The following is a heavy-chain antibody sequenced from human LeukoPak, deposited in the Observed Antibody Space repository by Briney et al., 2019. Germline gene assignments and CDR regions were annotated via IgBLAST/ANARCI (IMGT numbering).Heavy chain of an antibody. CDR3: ATRTTLPHYGSGTYYPTDY. D-gene: IGHD3-10*01. Sequence: GGSLRLSCAASGFTFNSYAMNWVRQAPGKGLEWVSAISGSGGSTYYADSVKGRFTISRDNSKNTLYLQMNSLTAEDTAVYYCATRTTLPHYGSGTYYPTDYWGQGTLVTVSS. CDR1: GFTFNSYA. CDR2: ISGSGGST. V-gene: IGHV3-23*01. J-gene: IGHJ4*02.